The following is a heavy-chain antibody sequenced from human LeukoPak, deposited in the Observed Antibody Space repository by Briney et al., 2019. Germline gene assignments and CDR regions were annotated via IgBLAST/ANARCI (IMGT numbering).Heavy chain of an antibody. CDR2: IYSGGST. Sequence: GGSLRLSCAASGFTVSSNYMSWVRQAPGKGLEWVSVIYSGGSTYYADSVRGRFTISRDNSKNTLYLQMNSLRAEDTAVYYCASMYFSQYLQHWGQGTLVTVSS. V-gene: IGHV3-53*01. D-gene: IGHD2-8*01. J-gene: IGHJ1*01. CDR3: ASMYFSQYLQH. CDR1: GFTVSSNY.